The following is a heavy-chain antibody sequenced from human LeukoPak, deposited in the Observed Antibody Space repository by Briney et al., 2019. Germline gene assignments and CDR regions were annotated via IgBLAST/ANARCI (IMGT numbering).Heavy chain of an antibody. CDR1: GGSFSGYY. J-gene: IGHJ4*02. CDR2: INHGGST. CDR3: ARGVLDYGDPYYFDY. D-gene: IGHD4-17*01. Sequence: SETLSLTCAVYGGSFSGYYWSWIRQPPGKGLEWIGEINHGGSTNYNPSLKSRVTISVDTSKNQFSLKLSSVTAADTAVYYCARGVLDYGDPYYFDYWGQGTLVTVSS. V-gene: IGHV4-34*01.